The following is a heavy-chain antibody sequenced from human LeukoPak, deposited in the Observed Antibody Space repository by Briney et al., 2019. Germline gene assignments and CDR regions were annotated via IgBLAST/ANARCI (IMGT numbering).Heavy chain of an antibody. CDR3: ARHSGLRSPFDP. D-gene: IGHD3-3*01. CDR2: IYSSGNT. J-gene: IGHJ5*02. CDR1: GGSISTTNYY. V-gene: IGHV4-39*01. Sequence: SETLSLTCAVSGGSISTTNYYWGWIRQPPGRDLEWIGSIYSSGNTYYNPSLESRVTISVDTSKNQLSLKLTSATAADTSVYYCARHSGLRSPFDPWGQGTLVTVSS.